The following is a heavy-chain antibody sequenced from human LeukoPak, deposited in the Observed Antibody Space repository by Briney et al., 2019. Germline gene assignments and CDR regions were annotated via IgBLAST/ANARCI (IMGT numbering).Heavy chain of an antibody. CDR1: GFTFSSYA. J-gene: IGHJ4*02. CDR3: ARDTADSSGYHY. D-gene: IGHD3-22*01. V-gene: IGHV3-53*01. Sequence: PGGSLRLSCAASGFTFSSYAMSWVRQAPGKGLEWVSIIYSGGSTYYADSVKGRFTISRDNSKNTLYLQMNGLRAEDTAVYYCARDTADSSGYHYRGQGTLVTVSS. CDR2: IYSGGST.